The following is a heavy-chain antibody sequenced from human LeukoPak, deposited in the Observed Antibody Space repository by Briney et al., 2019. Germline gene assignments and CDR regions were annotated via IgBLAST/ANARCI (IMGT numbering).Heavy chain of an antibody. CDR3: ARQTGDDALDI. CDR1: GYTLTGHY. V-gene: IGHV1-2*02. J-gene: IGHJ3*02. Sequence: ASVTVSFKASGYTLTGHYIHWVRQAPGQGLEWMGWISPHSGFTMYTQRFQGRVTMTTDTSISTAFLEVRRLRSDDTAAYYCARQTGDDALDIWGQGTMITVYS. D-gene: IGHD7-27*01. CDR2: ISPHSGFT.